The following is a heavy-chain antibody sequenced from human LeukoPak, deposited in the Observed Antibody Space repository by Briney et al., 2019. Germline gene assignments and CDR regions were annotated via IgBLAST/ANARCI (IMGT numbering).Heavy chain of an antibody. V-gene: IGHV1-3*01. D-gene: IGHD3-10*01. CDR1: GYTFTSYA. J-gene: IGHJ4*02. CDR2: INAGNGNT. Sequence: APVKVSCKASGYTFTSYAMHWVRQAPGQRLEWMGWINAGNGNTKYSQEFQGRVTITRDTSASTAYMELSSLRSGDTAVYYCARDLALLWFGELSHWGQGTLVTVSS. CDR3: ARDLALLWFGELSH.